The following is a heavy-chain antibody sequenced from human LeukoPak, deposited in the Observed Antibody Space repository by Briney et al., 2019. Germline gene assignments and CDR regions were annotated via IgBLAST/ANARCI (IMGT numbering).Heavy chain of an antibody. CDR2: ISGDGVST. V-gene: IGHV3-43*02. J-gene: IGHJ4*02. Sequence: GGSLRLSCAASGFMFDASAMHWVRQAPGKGLEWVSLISGDGVSTFYADSVKGRFTISRDNSKNSLSLQMDSLTTEDTALYYCAKEGYSHTSNYFDNWGQGILVTVSS. D-gene: IGHD2-15*01. CDR1: GFMFDASA. CDR3: AKEGYSHTSNYFDN.